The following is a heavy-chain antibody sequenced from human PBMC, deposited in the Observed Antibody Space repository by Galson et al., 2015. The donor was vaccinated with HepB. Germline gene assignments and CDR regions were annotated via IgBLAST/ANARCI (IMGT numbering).Heavy chain of an antibody. J-gene: IGHJ6*02. Sequence: SLRLSCAGSGFIFSNYGMHWVRQAPGKGLEWVAVIWYDGSNKFYADSVKGRFTISRDNSKNTVYLQMKSLRVEDTSVYYCARAGREELDYDDSSAFMFHGMDAWGQGTTVSVSS. CDR2: IWYDGSNK. CDR3: ARAGREELDYDDSSAFMFHGMDA. CDR1: GFIFSNYG. V-gene: IGHV3-33*01. D-gene: IGHD3-22*01.